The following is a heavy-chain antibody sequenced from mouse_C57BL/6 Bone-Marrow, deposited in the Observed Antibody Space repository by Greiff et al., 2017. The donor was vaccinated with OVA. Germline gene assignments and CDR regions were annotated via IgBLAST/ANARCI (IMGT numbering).Heavy chain of an antibody. V-gene: IGHV4-1*01. D-gene: IGHD1-1*01. CDR3: ARRRKYGSSYWWYFDV. J-gene: IGHJ1*03. CDR1: GIDFSRYW. CDR2: INPDSSTI. Sequence: EVKLMESGGGLVQPGGSLKLSCAASGIDFSRYWMSWVRRAPGTGLEWIGEINPDSSTINSAPSLKDKFIISRDNAKNTLYLQMSKVRYEDTALYYCARRRKYGSSYWWYFDVWGTGTTVTVSS.